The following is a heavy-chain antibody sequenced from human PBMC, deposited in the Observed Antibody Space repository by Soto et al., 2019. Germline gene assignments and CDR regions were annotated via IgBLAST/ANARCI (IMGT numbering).Heavy chain of an antibody. CDR3: ARSSSWSKRYYFDY. J-gene: IGHJ4*02. V-gene: IGHV4-61*01. CDR2: IYYSGST. CDR1: GGSVSSGSYY. D-gene: IGHD6-13*01. Sequence: SETLSLTCTVSGGSVSSGSYYWSWIRQPPGKGLEWIGYIYYSGSTNYNPSLKSRVTISVDTSKNQFSLKLSSVTAADTAVYYCARSSSWSKRYYFDYWGQGTLVTVSS.